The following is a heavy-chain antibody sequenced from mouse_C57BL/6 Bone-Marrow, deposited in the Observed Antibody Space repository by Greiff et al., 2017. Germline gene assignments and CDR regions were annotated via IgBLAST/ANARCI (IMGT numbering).Heavy chain of an antibody. D-gene: IGHD5-1-1*01. Sequence: LVESGAELVRPGSSVKLSCKDSYFAFMASAMHWVKQRPGHGLEWIGSFPMYSDATEYSENFKGKATLTANTSSSTAYMDLSSLTSEDSAVYYCARSLCEIYAMDYWGQGTSLTVSS. J-gene: IGHJ4*01. CDR3: ARSLCEIYAMDY. CDR1: YFAFMASA. CDR2: FPMYSDAT. V-gene: IGHV1-49*01.